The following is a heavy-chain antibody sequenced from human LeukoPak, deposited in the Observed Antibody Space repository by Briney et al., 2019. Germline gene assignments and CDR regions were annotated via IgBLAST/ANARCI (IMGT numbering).Heavy chain of an antibody. D-gene: IGHD4-23*01. CDR2: IYSGGST. J-gene: IGHJ6*02. CDR3: ARDTVAAPGDYYYGMDV. V-gene: IGHV3-53*01. Sequence: GGSLRLSCAASGFTVSSNYMSWVRQAPGKGLEWVSVIYSGGSTYYADSVKGRFTISRDNSKNTLYLQMNSLRAEDTAVYYCARDTVAAPGDYYYGMDVWGQGTTVTVSS. CDR1: GFTVSSNY.